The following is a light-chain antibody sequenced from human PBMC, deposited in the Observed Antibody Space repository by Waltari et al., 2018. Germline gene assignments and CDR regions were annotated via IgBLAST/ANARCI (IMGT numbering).Light chain of an antibody. J-gene: IGLJ3*02. CDR1: SSDSGSNF. V-gene: IGLV1-47*01. Sequence: QSVLTQPPSGSETPGQRVTIFCSAGSSDSGSNFAYWYQHVPGTAPRLLISRNDQRPSGVPDRFSGSKSGTSASLAISGLRPEDEADYYCAAWDGSLSGWVFGGGTKVTVL. CDR2: RND. CDR3: AAWDGSLSGWV.